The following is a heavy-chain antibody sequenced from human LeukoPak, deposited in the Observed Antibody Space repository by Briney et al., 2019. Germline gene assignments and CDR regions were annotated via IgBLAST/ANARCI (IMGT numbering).Heavy chain of an antibody. V-gene: IGHV4-34*01. CDR3: ARHEGRYYFDY. J-gene: IGHJ4*02. CDR2: INHSGST. CDR1: GGSFSGYY. Sequence: SETLSLTCAVYGGSFSGYYWSWIRQPPGKGLEWIGEINHSGSTNYNPSLKSRVTISVDTSKNQFSLKLSSVTAADTAVYYCARHEGRYYFDYWGQGTLVTVSS.